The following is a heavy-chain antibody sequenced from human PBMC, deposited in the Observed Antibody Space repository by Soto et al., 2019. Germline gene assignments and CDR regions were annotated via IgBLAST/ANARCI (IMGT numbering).Heavy chain of an antibody. V-gene: IGHV3-30*18. Sequence: PGGSLRLSCAASGFNFTNHAMHWVRQAPGKGLEWVAVISYDGSNKYYADSVKGRFTISRDNSENTVYLHMNSLRAEDTAVYYCAKPETAMVLNYHYGLDVWGQGTTVTVSS. CDR1: GFNFTNHA. CDR3: AKPETAMVLNYHYGLDV. J-gene: IGHJ6*02. D-gene: IGHD5-18*01. CDR2: ISYDGSNK.